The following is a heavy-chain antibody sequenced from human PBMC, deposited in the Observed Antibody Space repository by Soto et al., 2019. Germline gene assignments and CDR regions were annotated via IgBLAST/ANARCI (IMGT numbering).Heavy chain of an antibody. CDR1: GGTFSSYA. V-gene: IGHV1-69*06. D-gene: IGHD5-18*01. CDR3: AGRGGGYSYGSFDY. Sequence: SVKVSCKASGGTFSSYAISWVRQAPGQGLEWMGGIIPIFGTANYAQKFQGRVTITADKSTSTAYMELSSLRSEDTAVYYCAGRGGGYSYGSFDYWGQGTLVTVSS. CDR2: IIPIFGTA. J-gene: IGHJ4*02.